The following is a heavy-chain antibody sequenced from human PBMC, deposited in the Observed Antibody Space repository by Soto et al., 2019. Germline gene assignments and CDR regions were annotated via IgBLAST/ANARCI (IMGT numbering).Heavy chain of an antibody. CDR1: GFSLSTPEMR. V-gene: IGHV2-70*04. J-gene: IGHJ4*02. CDR2: IDWDDHK. CDR3: ARSTAGSITGTTWGEVLYYFDY. D-gene: IGHD1-20*01. Sequence: SGPTLVNPTQTLTLTCTISGFSLSTPEMRVNWIRQPTGKALEWLARIDWDDHKFYSTSLKTRLTISKDTSKNQVVLTMTNMDPVDTATYYCARSTAGSITGTTWGEVLYYFDYWGQGTLVTVSS.